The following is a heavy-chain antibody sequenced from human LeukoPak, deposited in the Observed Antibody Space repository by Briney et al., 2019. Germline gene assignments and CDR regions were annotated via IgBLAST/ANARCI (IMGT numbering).Heavy chain of an antibody. CDR3: GKTATGYSRGTYPGWPVDY. J-gene: IGHJ4*02. CDR2: IFGSGGSA. V-gene: IGHV3-23*01. Sequence: GGSLRLSCAASGFSFNTYALYWVRHSPGKGLEWVSAIFGSGGSAHSADSVKGRFAISRDNPKTTVSLHMNSLRPEDTALYYWGKTATGYSRGTYPGWPVDYWGQGTLVTVSS. CDR1: GFSFNTYA. D-gene: IGHD6-19*01.